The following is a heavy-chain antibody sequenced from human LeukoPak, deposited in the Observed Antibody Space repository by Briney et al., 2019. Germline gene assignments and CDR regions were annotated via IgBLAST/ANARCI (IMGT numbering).Heavy chain of an antibody. V-gene: IGHV1-18*01. J-gene: IGHJ3*02. CDR2: ISPYNDNT. D-gene: IGHD3-9*01. Sequence: ASVKVSCKASGYTFTNYDIGWVRQAPGQGLEWMGWISPYNDNTDYAQKVQGRVTMTTDTSTNTAYMELRSLRSDDTAVYYCARQQGFEFDWDSSDAFDIWGQGTMVTVSS. CDR1: GYTFTNYD. CDR3: ARQQGFEFDWDSSDAFDI.